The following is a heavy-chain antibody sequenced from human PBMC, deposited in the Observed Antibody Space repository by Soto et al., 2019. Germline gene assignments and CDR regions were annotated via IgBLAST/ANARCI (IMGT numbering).Heavy chain of an antibody. D-gene: IGHD3-22*01. J-gene: IGHJ3*02. CDR1: GYTFTSYG. CDR3: GGEYYYDSSGYYTDAFDI. CDR2: ISAYNGNT. Sequence: GASVTVSCKASGYTFTSYGISWVRQAHGQGLEWMGWISAYNGNTNYAQKLQGRVTMTTDTSTSTAYMELRSLRSDDTAVYYCGGEYYYDSSGYYTDAFDIWGQGTMVTVSS. V-gene: IGHV1-18*01.